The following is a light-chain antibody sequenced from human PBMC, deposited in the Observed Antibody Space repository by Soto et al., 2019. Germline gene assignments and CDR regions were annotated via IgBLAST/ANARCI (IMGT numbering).Light chain of an antibody. CDR3: QQRNNWPPT. J-gene: IGKJ4*01. Sequence: EIVLTQSPGTLSLSPGERATLSCRASQSVSSSYLAWYQQKPGQAPRLLIYGASSRATGIPDRFSGSGSGTDFTLTISRLEPEDFALYFCQQRNNWPPTFGGGTKVK. CDR1: QSVSSSY. V-gene: IGKV3D-20*02. CDR2: GAS.